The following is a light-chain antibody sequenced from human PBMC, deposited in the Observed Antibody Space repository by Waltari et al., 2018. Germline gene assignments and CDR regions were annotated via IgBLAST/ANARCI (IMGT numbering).Light chain of an antibody. J-gene: IGLJ1*01. Sequence: QSALTQPASVSGSPGQSITISCTGTSSDVGGYNYVSWYQQHPGKAPKLMIYDVSKRPSGVSKRFAGSKSGNTASLTISGLQAEDEADYYCSSYTSSSTSRVFGTGTKVTVL. V-gene: IGLV2-14*01. CDR1: SSDVGGYNY. CDR2: DVS. CDR3: SSYTSSSTSRV.